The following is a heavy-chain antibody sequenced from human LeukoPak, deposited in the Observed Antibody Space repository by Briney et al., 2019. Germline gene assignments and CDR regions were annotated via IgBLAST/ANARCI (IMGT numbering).Heavy chain of an antibody. Sequence: GDSLRLSCAASGVTFTKYWMTWVRQAPGKGLEWVASISQDAGATTYLDSVKGRFTISRDNAKNSLYLQLHSLRADDTAVYYCVHSAHNSNPGSAWGQGTLVTVSS. D-gene: IGHD2-15*01. CDR2: ISQDAGAT. CDR1: GVTFTKYW. J-gene: IGHJ5*02. CDR3: VHSAHNSNPGSA. V-gene: IGHV3-7*01.